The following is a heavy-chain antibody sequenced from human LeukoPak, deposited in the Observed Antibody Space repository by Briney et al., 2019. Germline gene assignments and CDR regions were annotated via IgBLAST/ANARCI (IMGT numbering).Heavy chain of an antibody. D-gene: IGHD6-19*01. CDR1: GFTFSSYW. CDR2: IKQDGSEK. Sequence: GGSLRLSCAASGFTFSSYWMSWVRQAPEKGLEWVANIKQDGSEKYYVDSVKGRFTISRDNAKNSLYLQMNSLRAEDTAVYYCARGFSSGWFDYWGQGTLVTVSS. J-gene: IGHJ4*02. CDR3: ARGFSSGWFDY. V-gene: IGHV3-7*01.